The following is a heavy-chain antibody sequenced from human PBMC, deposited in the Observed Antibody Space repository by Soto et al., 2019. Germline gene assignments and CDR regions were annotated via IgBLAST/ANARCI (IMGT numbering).Heavy chain of an antibody. D-gene: IGHD4-17*01. Sequence: QVQLVQSGAEVKKPGASVKVSCKASGYTFTSYAMHWVRQAPGQRLEWMGWINAGNGNTKYSQKVQGRVTITRDTSASTAYKELSSLRSEDTAVYYCARGGYGDYNWFDPWGQGTLVTVSS. J-gene: IGHJ5*02. V-gene: IGHV1-3*01. CDR1: GYTFTSYA. CDR2: INAGNGNT. CDR3: ARGGYGDYNWFDP.